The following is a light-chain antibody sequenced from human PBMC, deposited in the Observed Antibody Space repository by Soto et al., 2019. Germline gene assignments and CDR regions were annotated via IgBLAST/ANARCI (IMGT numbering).Light chain of an antibody. CDR2: GAS. Sequence: EIVLTQSPGTLSLSPGERATLSCRASHSVSSSYLAWYQQKPGQAPRLLIYGASSRATGIPDRFSGSGSGTDFSLNISRLEPEDFAVYYCQQYGGSPPITFGQGTRLEIK. V-gene: IGKV3-20*01. CDR1: HSVSSSY. J-gene: IGKJ5*01. CDR3: QQYGGSPPIT.